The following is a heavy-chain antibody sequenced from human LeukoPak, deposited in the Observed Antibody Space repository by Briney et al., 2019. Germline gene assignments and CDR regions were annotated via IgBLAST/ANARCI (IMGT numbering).Heavy chain of an antibody. CDR2: IRYDGSNK. Sequence: GGSLRLSCAASGFTFSSYGMHWVRQAPGKGLEGVAFIRYDGSNKYYADSVKGRFTISRDNSKNTLYPQMNSLRAEDTAVYYCTTEGDYGDSGFDYWGQGTLVTVSS. D-gene: IGHD4-17*01. CDR1: GFTFSSYG. V-gene: IGHV3-30*02. J-gene: IGHJ4*02. CDR3: TTEGDYGDSGFDY.